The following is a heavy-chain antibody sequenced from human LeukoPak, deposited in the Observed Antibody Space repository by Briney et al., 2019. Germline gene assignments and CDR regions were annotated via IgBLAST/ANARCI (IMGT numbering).Heavy chain of an antibody. CDR1: GFIFSNYW. D-gene: IGHD7-27*01. V-gene: IGHV3-7*01. Sequence: GGSLRLSCAASGFIFSNYWMSWVRQAPGKGLEWVANIKQDGSEKYYVDSMKGRFTISRDNAKNSLYLQMNSLRAEDTAVYYCARALGSGDFDYWGQGTLVTVSS. CDR3: ARALGSGDFDY. CDR2: IKQDGSEK. J-gene: IGHJ4*02.